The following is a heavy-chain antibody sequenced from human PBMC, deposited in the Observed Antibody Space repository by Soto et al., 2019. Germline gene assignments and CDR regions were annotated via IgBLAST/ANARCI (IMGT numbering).Heavy chain of an antibody. J-gene: IGHJ4*02. D-gene: IGHD4-17*01. CDR2: IYYSGST. CDR3: ARHLNFDYGDYYFDY. V-gene: IGHV4-39*01. CDR1: GGSISSSSYY. Sequence: SETLSLTCTVSGGSISSSSYYWGWIRQPPGKGLEWIGSIYYSGSTYYNPSLKSRVTISVDTSKNQFSLKLSSVTAADTAVYYCARHLNFDYGDYYFDYWGQGTLVTVSS.